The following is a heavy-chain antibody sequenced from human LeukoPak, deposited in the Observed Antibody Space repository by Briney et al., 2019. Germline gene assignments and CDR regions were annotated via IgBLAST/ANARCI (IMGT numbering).Heavy chain of an antibody. J-gene: IGHJ4*02. V-gene: IGHV3-21*01. D-gene: IGHD3-9*01. CDR1: GFTFSSYS. CDR3: ARVGHDILTGYYPCDY. Sequence: GGSLRLSCAASGFTFSSYSMNWVRQAPGKGLEWVSSISSSSSYIYYADSVKGRFTISRDNAKNSLYLQMNSLRAEDTAVYYCARVGHDILTGYYPCDYWGQGTLVTVSS. CDR2: ISSSSSYI.